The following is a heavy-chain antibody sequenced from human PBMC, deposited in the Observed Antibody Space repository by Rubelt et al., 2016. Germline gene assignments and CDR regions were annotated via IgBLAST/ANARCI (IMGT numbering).Heavy chain of an antibody. CDR1: GGSISSGGYY. D-gene: IGHD1-26*01. CDR2: IYYSGST. CDR3: VRTGRVGRVVDY. Sequence: QVQLQESAPGLVKPSQTLSLTCTVSGGSISSGGYYWTWIRQHPGKGLEWIGYIYYSGSTYYNPSLKSRGTISVDTSKNQFSLKLSSVTAADTAVYYCVRTGRVGRVVDYWGQGTLVTVSS. V-gene: IGHV4-31*03. J-gene: IGHJ4*02.